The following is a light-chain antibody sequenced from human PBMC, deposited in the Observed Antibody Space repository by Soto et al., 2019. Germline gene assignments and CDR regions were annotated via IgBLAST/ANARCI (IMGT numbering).Light chain of an antibody. J-gene: IGLJ1*01. V-gene: IGLV2-14*01. CDR1: SSDVGGYNH. CDR2: DVT. Sequence: QSALTQPASVSGSPGQSITISCTGTSSDVGGYNHVSWHQQHPGKAPKLIIYDVTNRPSGVSNRFSGSKSGNTASLTISGLQPEDEADYYCSSYSSSTTLVFGAGTKVTVL. CDR3: SSYSSSTTLV.